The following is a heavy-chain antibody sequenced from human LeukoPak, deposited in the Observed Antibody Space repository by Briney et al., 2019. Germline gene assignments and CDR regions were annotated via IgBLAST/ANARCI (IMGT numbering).Heavy chain of an antibody. J-gene: IGHJ4*02. CDR3: ARDPLWIVGVTKRFDY. Sequence: ASVKVSCKASGYTFTSYGISWVRQAPGQGLEWMGWISAYNGNTNYAQKLQGRVTMTTDTSTSTAYMELRSLRSDDTAVYYCARDPLWIVGVTKRFDYWGQGTLVTVSS. CDR2: ISAYNGNT. V-gene: IGHV1-18*01. CDR1: GYTFTSYG. D-gene: IGHD1-26*01.